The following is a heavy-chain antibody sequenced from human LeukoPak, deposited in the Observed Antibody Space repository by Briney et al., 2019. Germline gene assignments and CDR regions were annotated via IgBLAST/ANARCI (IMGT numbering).Heavy chain of an antibody. D-gene: IGHD5-18*01. Sequence: PGGSLRLSCAASGFTLSSYAMTWVRQAPGKGLEWVSSFSFNGESTYYADSAKGRFTISRDNSKNTLCLQMNSLRAEDTAVYYCAKGGYSNGRYYYYYMDVWGEGTTVTVSS. CDR1: GFTLSSYA. V-gene: IGHV3-23*01. CDR3: AKGGYSNGRYYYYYMDV. J-gene: IGHJ6*03. CDR2: FSFNGEST.